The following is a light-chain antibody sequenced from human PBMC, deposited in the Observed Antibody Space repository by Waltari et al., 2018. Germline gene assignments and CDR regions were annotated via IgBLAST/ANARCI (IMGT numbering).Light chain of an antibody. J-gene: IGLJ2*01. V-gene: IGLV3-25*03. CDR1: ALPNQY. CDR3: QSADSSSKFQV. Sequence: SYELTQPPSVSVSPGQTASITCSGDALPNQYAYWYQQKSGQAPVVIIYKDTERPSGIPERFSGSTSGTIVTLTISGVQAEDEADYYCQSADSSSKFQVFGGGTKLTVL. CDR2: KDT.